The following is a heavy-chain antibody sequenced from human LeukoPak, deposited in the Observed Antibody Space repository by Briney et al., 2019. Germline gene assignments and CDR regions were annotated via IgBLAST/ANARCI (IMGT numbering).Heavy chain of an antibody. Sequence: ASVKVSCKVSGYTLTELSMHWVRQAPGKGLEWMGGFDPEDGETIYAQKFQGRVTMTEDTSTDTAYMELSSLRSEDTAVYYCATVRLRTTGTYDAFDIWGQGTMVTVSS. J-gene: IGHJ3*02. CDR2: FDPEDGET. V-gene: IGHV1-24*01. D-gene: IGHD1-1*01. CDR1: GYTLTELS. CDR3: ATVRLRTTGTYDAFDI.